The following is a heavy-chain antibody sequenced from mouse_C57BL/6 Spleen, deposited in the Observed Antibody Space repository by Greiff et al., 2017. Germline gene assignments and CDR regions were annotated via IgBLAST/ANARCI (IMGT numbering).Heavy chain of an antibody. CDR1: GYAFTNYL. J-gene: IGHJ2*01. D-gene: IGHD1-1*01. CDR3: ARSPYYYGSSYGGNFDY. Sequence: QVHVKQSGAELVRPGTSVKVSCKASGYAFTNYLIEWVKQRPGQGLEWIGVINPGSGGTNYNEKSKGKATLTADKSSSTAYMQLSSLTSEDSAVYFCARSPYYYGSSYGGNFDYWGQGTTLTVSS. V-gene: IGHV1-54*01. CDR2: INPGSGGT.